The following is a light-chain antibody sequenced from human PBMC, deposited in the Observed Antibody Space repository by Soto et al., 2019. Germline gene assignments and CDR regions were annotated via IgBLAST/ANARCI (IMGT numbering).Light chain of an antibody. CDR2: GNN. CDR3: QSQDGSLSVSV. V-gene: IGLV1-40*01. J-gene: IGLJ3*02. CDR1: NSNIGAGYD. Sequence: QAVVTQPPSVSGAPGQRVTISCTGSNSNIGAGYDVHWYQQLPRIAPKLLIYGNNIRPSGVPDRFSGSKFATSAYLTISGLQAEDEAEYYCQSQDGSLSVSVFGGGTQLTVL.